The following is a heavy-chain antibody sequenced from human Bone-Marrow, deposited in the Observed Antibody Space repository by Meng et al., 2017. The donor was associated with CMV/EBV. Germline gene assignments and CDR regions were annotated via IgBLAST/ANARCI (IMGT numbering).Heavy chain of an antibody. J-gene: IGHJ6*02. Sequence: GGSLTLSCAVSGFTFSGYWMSWVRQAPGKGLEWMANIKQDGSEKYYVDSVKGRFTISRDNAKNSLYLQMNSLSADDTAVYYCARDGLAGSCHATPETFEISYYGAMDDWGQGTTVTVSS. CDR2: IKQDGSEK. D-gene: IGHD3/OR15-3a*01. CDR3: ARDGLAGSCHATPETFEISYYGAMDD. V-gene: IGHV3-7*01. CDR1: GFTFSGYW.